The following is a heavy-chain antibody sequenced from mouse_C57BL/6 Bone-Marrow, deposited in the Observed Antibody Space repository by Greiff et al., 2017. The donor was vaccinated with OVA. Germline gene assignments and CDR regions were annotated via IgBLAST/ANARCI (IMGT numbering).Heavy chain of an antibody. CDR3: ATDYYGSSGLYAMDY. V-gene: IGHV2-9-1*01. Sequence: VKVEESGPGLVAPSQSLSITCTVSGFSLTSYAISWVRQPPGKGLEWLGVIWTGGGTNYNSALKSRLSISKDNSKSQVFLKMNSLQTDDTARYYCATDYYGSSGLYAMDYWGQGTSVTVSS. D-gene: IGHD1-1*01. CDR1: GFSLTSYA. J-gene: IGHJ4*01. CDR2: IWTGGGT.